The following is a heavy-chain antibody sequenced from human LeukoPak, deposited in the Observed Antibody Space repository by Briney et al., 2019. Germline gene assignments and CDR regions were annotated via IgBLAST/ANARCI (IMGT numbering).Heavy chain of an antibody. J-gene: IGHJ4*02. D-gene: IGHD3-22*01. CDR2: IWYDGSNK. V-gene: IGHV3-33*06. CDR3: AKGYDSSGYSTYYFDY. CDR1: GFTFSSYG. Sequence: GRSLRLSCAASGFTFSSYGMHWVRQAPGKGLEWVAVIWYDGSNKYYADSVNGRFTISRDTSKNTLYLQMNSLRAEDTAVYYCAKGYDSSGYSTYYFDYWGQGILVTVSS.